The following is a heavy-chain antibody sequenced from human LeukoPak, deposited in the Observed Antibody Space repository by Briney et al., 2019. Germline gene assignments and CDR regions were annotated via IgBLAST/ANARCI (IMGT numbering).Heavy chain of an antibody. CDR2: INHSGST. V-gene: IGHV4-34*01. CDR3: ARGIGPRGDLPVDY. Sequence: SETLSLTCAVYGGSFSGYYWSWIRQPPGKGLEWIGEINHSGSTNYNPSLKSRVTISVDTSKNQFSLKLSSVTAADTAVYYCARGIGPRGDLPVDYWGQGTLVTVSS. J-gene: IGHJ4*02. D-gene: IGHD2-21*02. CDR1: GGSFSGYY.